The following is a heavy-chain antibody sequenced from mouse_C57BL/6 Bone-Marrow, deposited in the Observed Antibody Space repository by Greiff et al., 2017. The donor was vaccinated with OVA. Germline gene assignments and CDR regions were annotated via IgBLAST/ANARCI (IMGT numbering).Heavy chain of an antibody. J-gene: IGHJ4*01. CDR3: ARRRRGYAMDD. CDR1: GYTFTSYW. V-gene: IGHV1-50*01. Sequence: QVQLQQPGAELVKPGASVKLSCKASGYTFTSYWMQWVKQRPGQGLEWIGEIDPSDSYTNYNQKFKGKATLTVDTSSSTAYMQLSSLTSEDSAVDYCARRRRGYAMDDWGQGTSVTVSS. CDR2: IDPSDSYT.